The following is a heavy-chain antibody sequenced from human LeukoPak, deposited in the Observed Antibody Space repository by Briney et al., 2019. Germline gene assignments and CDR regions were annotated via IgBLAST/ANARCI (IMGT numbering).Heavy chain of an antibody. V-gene: IGHV1-2*02. CDR2: INPYSGGT. CDR1: GDTFPGYF. D-gene: IGHD3-10*01. CDR3: AGATWLGDSYPFDY. Sequence: GASVKVSCKASGDTFPGYFIHWVRQAPGQGLEWMGWINPYSGGTNSAQKFQGRVTMTRDTSISTAHMELSRLRSDDTAVYYCAGATWLGDSYPFDYWGQGTLVTVSS. J-gene: IGHJ4*02.